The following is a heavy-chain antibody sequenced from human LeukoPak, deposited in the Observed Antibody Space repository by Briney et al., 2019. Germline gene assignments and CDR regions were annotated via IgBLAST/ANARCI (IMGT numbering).Heavy chain of an antibody. J-gene: IGHJ5*02. CDR3: ARDRNHYYDSSGSANWFDP. Sequence: GGSLRPSCAASGFTFSDHYMSWIRQAPGKGLEWVSYISSSGSTIYYADSVKGRFTISRDNAKNSLYLQMNSLRAEDTAVYYCARDRNHYYDSSGSANWFDPWGQGTLVTVSS. CDR2: ISSSGSTI. CDR1: GFTFSDHY. D-gene: IGHD3-22*01. V-gene: IGHV3-11*01.